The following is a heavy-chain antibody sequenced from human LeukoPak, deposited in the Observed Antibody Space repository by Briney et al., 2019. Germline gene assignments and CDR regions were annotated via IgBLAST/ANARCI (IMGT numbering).Heavy chain of an antibody. CDR3: AKDPRAYGGNSYFDY. CDR2: IRYDGSNK. V-gene: IGHV3-30*02. CDR1: GFTFSRYA. D-gene: IGHD4-23*01. J-gene: IGHJ4*02. Sequence: TGGSLRLSCAASGFTFSRYAMSWVRQAPGKGLEWVAFIRYDGSNKYYADSVKGRFTISRDNSKNTLYLQMNSLRAEDTAVYYCAKDPRAYGGNSYFDYWGQGTLVTVSS.